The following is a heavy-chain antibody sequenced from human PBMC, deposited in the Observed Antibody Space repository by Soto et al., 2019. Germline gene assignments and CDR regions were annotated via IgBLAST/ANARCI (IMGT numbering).Heavy chain of an antibody. CDR2: MNPNSGNT. Sequence: GASVKVSCKASGYTFTSYDINWVRQATGQGLEWMGWMNPNSGNTGYAQKFQGRVTMTRNTSISTAYMELSSLRSEDTAVYYCARVGYYDFWSGYRHPNWFDPWGQGTLVTVS. CDR1: GYTFTSYD. CDR3: ARVGYYDFWSGYRHPNWFDP. J-gene: IGHJ5*02. V-gene: IGHV1-8*01. D-gene: IGHD3-3*01.